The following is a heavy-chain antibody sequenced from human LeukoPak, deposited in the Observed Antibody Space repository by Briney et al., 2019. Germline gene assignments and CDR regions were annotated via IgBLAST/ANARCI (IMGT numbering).Heavy chain of an antibody. CDR2: ISSSSSYI. D-gene: IGHD6-13*01. J-gene: IGHJ4*02. CDR3: VLGQQLASLDY. Sequence: GESLRLSCAASGFTFSSYSMNWVRQAPGKGLEWVSSISSSSSYIYYADSVKGRFTISRDNAKNSLYLQMNSLRAEDTAVYYCVLGQQLASLDYWGQGTLVTVSS. CDR1: GFTFSSYS. V-gene: IGHV3-21*01.